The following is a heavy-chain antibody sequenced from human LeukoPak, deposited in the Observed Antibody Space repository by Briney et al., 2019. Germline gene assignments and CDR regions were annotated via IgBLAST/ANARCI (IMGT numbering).Heavy chain of an antibody. CDR1: GVSIITSNSY. CDR2: IYYTGNT. V-gene: IGHV4-39*01. Sequence: SETLSLTCTVSGVSIITSNSYWGWIRQPPGKGLEWIGSIYYTGNTYYNASLKSQVSISIDTSKDQFSLRLTSVTAADTAVYFCARQTGSGLFILPGGQGTLVTVSS. D-gene: IGHD3/OR15-3a*01. CDR3: ARQTGSGLFILP. J-gene: IGHJ4*02.